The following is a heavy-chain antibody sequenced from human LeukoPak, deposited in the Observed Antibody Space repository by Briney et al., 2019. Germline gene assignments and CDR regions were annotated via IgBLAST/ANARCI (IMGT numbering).Heavy chain of an antibody. CDR2: ISSSSSYI. Sequence: GGSLRLSCAASGFTFSSYAMSWVRQAPGKGLEWVSSISSSSSYIYYADSVKGRFTISRDNAKNSLYLQMYSLRAEDTAVYYCARVVQYQLLHDAFDIWGQGTMVTVSS. V-gene: IGHV3-21*01. CDR3: ARVVQYQLLHDAFDI. CDR1: GFTFSSYA. D-gene: IGHD2-2*01. J-gene: IGHJ3*02.